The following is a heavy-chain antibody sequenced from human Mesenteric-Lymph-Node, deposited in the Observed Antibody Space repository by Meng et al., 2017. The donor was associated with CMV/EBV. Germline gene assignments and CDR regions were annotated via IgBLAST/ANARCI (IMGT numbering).Heavy chain of an antibody. J-gene: IGHJ2*01. CDR3: ATDGYNPDWYFSH. D-gene: IGHD5-24*01. V-gene: IGHV3-13*03. CDR2: IGTAGDT. CDR1: GFTFSSYD. Sequence: GESLKISCAACGFTFSSYDMHWVRQATGKGLEWVSAIGTAGDTYYPGSVKGQFTISRENAKNSLYLQMNSLRAGDTAIYYCATDGYNPDWYFSHWGRGTLVTVSS.